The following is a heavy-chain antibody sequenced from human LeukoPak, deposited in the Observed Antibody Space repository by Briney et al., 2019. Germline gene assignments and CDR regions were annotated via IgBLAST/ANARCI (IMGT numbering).Heavy chain of an antibody. J-gene: IGHJ4*02. D-gene: IGHD2-2*01. CDR1: GFTFSSYG. CDR2: ISYDGSNK. Sequence: GGSLRLSCAASGFTFSSYGMHWVRQAPGKGLEWVAVISYDGSNKYYADSVKGRFTISRDNSKNTLYLQMNSLRAEDTAVYYCAKEAQGCSITSCYFDSWGQGNLVTVSS. CDR3: AKEAQGCSITSCYFDS. V-gene: IGHV3-30*18.